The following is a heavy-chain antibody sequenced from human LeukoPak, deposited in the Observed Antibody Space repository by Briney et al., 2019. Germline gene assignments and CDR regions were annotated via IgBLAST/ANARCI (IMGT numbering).Heavy chain of an antibody. CDR2: INPSGGST. Sequence: ASVKVSCKASGYTFTSYYMHWVRQAPGQGLEGMGIINPSGGSTSYAQKFQGRVTMTRDMSTSTVYMELSSLRSEDTAVYYCARVDFWSGYRNHDAFDIWGQGTMVTVSS. CDR1: GYTFTSYY. V-gene: IGHV1-46*01. J-gene: IGHJ3*02. CDR3: ARVDFWSGYRNHDAFDI. D-gene: IGHD3-3*01.